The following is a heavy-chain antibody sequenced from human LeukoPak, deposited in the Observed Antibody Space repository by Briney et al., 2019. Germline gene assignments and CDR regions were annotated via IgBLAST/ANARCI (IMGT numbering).Heavy chain of an antibody. Sequence: GGSLRLSCAASGFTFSSYTMSWVRQAPGKGLEWVSTITTSDGNTYYADSVKGRFTISRDNSKNTLYLQMNSLRAEDTAVYYCAREGSFDSSGYNDALDIWGQGTMVTVSA. CDR2: ITTSDGNT. CDR1: GFTFSSYT. D-gene: IGHD3-22*01. V-gene: IGHV3-23*01. CDR3: AREGSFDSSGYNDALDI. J-gene: IGHJ3*02.